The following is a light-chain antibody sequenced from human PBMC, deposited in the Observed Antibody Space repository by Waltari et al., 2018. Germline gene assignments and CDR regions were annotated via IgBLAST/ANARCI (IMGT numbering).Light chain of an antibody. CDR2: DSS. CDR1: RDIKNH. Sequence: DIQVTQSPSSLSASVGDRVTISCQASRDIKNHLNWYQQKPGKAPNLLIYDSSNLEIWVPSKFSGRGSGTPFTLTIRRLQPEDVATYYCQKDDYFPPYNFGQGTQVEI. J-gene: IGKJ2*01. CDR3: QKDDYFPPYN. V-gene: IGKV1-33*01.